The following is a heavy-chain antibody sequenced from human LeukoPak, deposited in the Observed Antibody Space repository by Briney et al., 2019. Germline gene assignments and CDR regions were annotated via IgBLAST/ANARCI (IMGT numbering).Heavy chain of an antibody. J-gene: IGHJ5*02. CDR3: ARDVSLTGEWSLRGGNWFDP. Sequence: GGSLRLSCAASGFTFSSYSMNWIRQAPGKGLEWVSLISSSSTYIYYADSVKGRFTISRDNAKNSLYLQMNSLRAEDTAIYYCARDVSLTGEWSLRGGNWFDPWGQGTLVTVSS. D-gene: IGHD3-3*01. CDR2: ISSSSTYI. V-gene: IGHV3-21*01. CDR1: GFTFSSYS.